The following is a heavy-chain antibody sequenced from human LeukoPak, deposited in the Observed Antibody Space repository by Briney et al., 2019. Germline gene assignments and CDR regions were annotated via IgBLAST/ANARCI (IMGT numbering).Heavy chain of an antibody. CDR2: ISGSGGST. D-gene: IGHD6-19*01. Sequence: GGSLRLSCAASGFTFSSYAMSWVRQAPGKGLEWVSAISGSGGSTNYAGSVKGRFTISRDNSENTLYLQLNSLRAEDTALYYCAKGSSSAWYYFDCWGQGTLVTVSS. CDR1: GFTFSSYA. V-gene: IGHV3-23*01. CDR3: AKGSSSAWYYFDC. J-gene: IGHJ4*02.